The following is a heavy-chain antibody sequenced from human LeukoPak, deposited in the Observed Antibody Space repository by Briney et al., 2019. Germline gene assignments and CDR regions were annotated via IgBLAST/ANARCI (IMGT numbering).Heavy chain of an antibody. V-gene: IGHV1-2*06. CDR1: GYTFTGYY. Sequence: ASVKVSCKASGYTFTGYYMHWVRQAPGQGLEWMGRINPNSGGTNYAQKFQGRVTMTRDTSISTAYMELSRLRSDDTAVYYCARDLRDGPDYNFAYWYFDLWGRGTLVTVSS. CDR2: INPNSGGT. D-gene: IGHD5-24*01. CDR3: ARDLRDGPDYNFAYWYFDL. J-gene: IGHJ2*01.